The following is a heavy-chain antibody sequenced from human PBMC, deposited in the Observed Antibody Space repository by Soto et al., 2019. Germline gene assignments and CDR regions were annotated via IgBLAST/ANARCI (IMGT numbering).Heavy chain of an antibody. CDR2: ISGSGGST. V-gene: IGHV3-23*01. CDR3: AKGGLRKYAFDI. Sequence: VGSLRLSCAASGFTSSSSAMGWVRQAPGKGLEWVSAISGSGGSTYYADSVKGRFTISRDNSKNTLYLQMNSLRAEDTAVYYCAKGGLRKYAFDIWGQGTMVTVSS. CDR1: GFTSSSSA. J-gene: IGHJ3*02. D-gene: IGHD3-16*01.